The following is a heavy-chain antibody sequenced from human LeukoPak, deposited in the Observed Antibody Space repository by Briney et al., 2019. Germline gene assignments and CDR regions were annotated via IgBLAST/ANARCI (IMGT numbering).Heavy chain of an antibody. CDR2: IYHSGST. CDR3: ARILITMVRGVFGGFDP. Sequence: PSGTLSLTCAVSGGSISSSNWWSWVRQPPGKGLEWIGEIYHSGSTNYNPSLKSRVTISVDKSKNQFSLKLSSVTAADTAVYYCARILITMVRGVFGGFDPWGQGTLVTVSS. D-gene: IGHD3-10*01. J-gene: IGHJ5*02. CDR1: GGSISSSNW. V-gene: IGHV4-4*02.